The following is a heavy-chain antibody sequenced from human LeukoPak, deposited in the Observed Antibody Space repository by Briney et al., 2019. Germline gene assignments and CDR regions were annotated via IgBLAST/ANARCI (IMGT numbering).Heavy chain of an antibody. CDR1: GVSFSGYY. D-gene: IGHD3-22*01. CDR3: ARANYYDSSGLRY. J-gene: IGHJ4*02. Sequence: PSETLSLTCAVYGVSFSGYYWSWIRQPPGKGLEWIGEINHSGGTNYNPSLKSRVTISVDTSKNQFSLKLSSVTAADTAVYYCARANYYDSSGLRYWGQGTLVTVSS. CDR2: INHSGGT. V-gene: IGHV4-34*01.